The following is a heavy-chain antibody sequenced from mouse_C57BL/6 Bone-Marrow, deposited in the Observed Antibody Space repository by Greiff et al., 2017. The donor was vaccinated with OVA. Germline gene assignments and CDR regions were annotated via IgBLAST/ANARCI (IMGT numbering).Heavy chain of an antibody. CDR3: ARLRYSNYVAY. Sequence: EVHLVESGGDLVKPGGSLKLSCAASGFTFSSYGMSWVRQTPDKRLEWVATISSGGSYTYYPDSVKGRFTISRDNAKNTLYLQMSSLKSEDTATYYCARLRYSNYVAYWGQGTLVTVSA. CDR1: GFTFSSYG. V-gene: IGHV5-6*01. D-gene: IGHD2-5*01. J-gene: IGHJ3*01. CDR2: ISSGGSYT.